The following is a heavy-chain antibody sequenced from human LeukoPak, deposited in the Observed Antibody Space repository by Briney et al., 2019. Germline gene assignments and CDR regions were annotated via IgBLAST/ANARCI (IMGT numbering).Heavy chain of an antibody. CDR1: GYTFTSYY. CDR2: INPSGGST. CDR3: ARDIPRRTYYYDSSGYPNFDY. D-gene: IGHD3-22*01. V-gene: IGHV1-46*01. J-gene: IGHJ4*02. Sequence: ASVKVSCKASGYTFTSYYMHWVRQAPGQGLEWMGIINPSGGSTSYAQKFRGRVTMTRDTSTSTVYMELSSLRSEDTAVYYCARDIPRRTYYYDSSGYPNFDYWGQGTLVTVSS.